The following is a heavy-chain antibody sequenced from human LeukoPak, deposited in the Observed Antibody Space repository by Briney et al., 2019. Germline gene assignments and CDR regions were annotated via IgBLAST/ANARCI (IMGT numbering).Heavy chain of an antibody. Sequence: SETLSLTCTVSGGSISGYYWSWIRQPPGKGLEWIGYIYYSGTTNYNPSLRSRVTISVDTSKNQFSLRLSSVNATDTAVYYCARLHSSRAEEFDPWGQGTLVTVSS. CDR2: IYYSGTT. CDR1: GGSISGYY. CDR3: ARLHSSRAEEFDP. J-gene: IGHJ5*02. V-gene: IGHV4-59*01.